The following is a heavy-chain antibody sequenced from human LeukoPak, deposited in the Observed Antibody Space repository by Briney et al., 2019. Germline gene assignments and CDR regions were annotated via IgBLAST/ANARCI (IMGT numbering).Heavy chain of an antibody. CDR2: ISGSGGST. CDR1: GFTFSTYA. CDR3: ANFAEPETYYYGSGSYRAVPH. J-gene: IGHJ4*02. V-gene: IGHV3-23*01. Sequence: GGSLRLSCAASGFTFSTYAMSWVRQAPGKGLEWVSAISGSGGSTYYADSVKGRFTISRDNSKNTLYLQMNSLRAEDTAVYYCANFAEPETYYYGSGSYRAVPHWGQGTLVTVSS. D-gene: IGHD3-10*01.